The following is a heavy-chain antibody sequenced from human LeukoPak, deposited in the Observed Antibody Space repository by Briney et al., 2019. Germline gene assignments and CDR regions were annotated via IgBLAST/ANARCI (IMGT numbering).Heavy chain of an antibody. J-gene: IGHJ4*02. V-gene: IGHV4-59*01. CDR3: ARRSGLGIFDY. Sequence: SETLSLTCTVSGGSISSYYWSWIRQPPGKGLEWIGYIYYSGSTNYNPSLKSRVTISVDTSKNQFSLKLSSVTAADTAVYYCARRSGLGIFDYWGQGTLSPSPQ. D-gene: IGHD6-13*01. CDR2: IYYSGST. CDR1: GGSISSYY.